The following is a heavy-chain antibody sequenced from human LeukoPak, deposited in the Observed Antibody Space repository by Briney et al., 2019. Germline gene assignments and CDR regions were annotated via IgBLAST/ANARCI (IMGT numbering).Heavy chain of an antibody. J-gene: IGHJ4*02. CDR3: ARANNTRTYYYDSSGYRGY. D-gene: IGHD3-22*01. CDR1: GFTVSSNY. V-gene: IGHV3-74*01. Sequence: GGSLRLSCAASGFTVSSNYMGWVRQAPGQGLVWVSRINSDGSSTNYADSVKGRFTISRDNAKNTLYLQMNSLRAEDTAVYYCARANNTRTYYYDSSGYRGYWGQGTLVTVSS. CDR2: INSDGSST.